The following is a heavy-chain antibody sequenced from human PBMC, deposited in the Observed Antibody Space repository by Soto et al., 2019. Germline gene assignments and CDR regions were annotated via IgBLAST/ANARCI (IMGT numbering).Heavy chain of an antibody. CDR2: INAGNGNT. J-gene: IGHJ6*02. CDR3: ARDLDTAMARVPLNYYYGMDV. D-gene: IGHD5-18*01. V-gene: IGHV1-3*05. Sequence: QVQLVQSGAEEKKPGASVKVSCKASGYTFTSYAMHWVRQAPGQRLEWMGWINAGNGNTKYSQKFQGRVTITRDTSASKAYMELRSLRYEDTAVYYCARDLDTAMARVPLNYYYGMDVWGQGTTVTVSS. CDR1: GYTFTSYA.